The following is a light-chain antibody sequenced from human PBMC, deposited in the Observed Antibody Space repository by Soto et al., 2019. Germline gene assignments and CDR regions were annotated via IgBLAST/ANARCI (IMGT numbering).Light chain of an antibody. Sequence: DIQMTQSPSSLSASVGDRVTITCRASQRISSYLNWYQQKPGKAPKLLIYGASNLQSGLPPRFSGSGSGTDFPLTISSLQPEDFATYYCQQSYSTPFAFGPGTKVDIK. V-gene: IGKV1-39*01. J-gene: IGKJ3*01. CDR3: QQSYSTPFA. CDR1: QRISSY. CDR2: GAS.